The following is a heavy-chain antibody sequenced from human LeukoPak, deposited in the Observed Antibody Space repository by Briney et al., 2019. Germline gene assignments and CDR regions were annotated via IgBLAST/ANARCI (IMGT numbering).Heavy chain of an antibody. CDR2: INPSGGRT. Sequence: GASVKVSCKAPGYTFTSYHMHWVRQAPGQGLEWMGIINPSGGRTSYAQKFQGRVTMTRDMSTSTVYMELSSLISEDTAVYYCARGDGEGATIYAFDIWGQGTMVTVSS. V-gene: IGHV1-46*01. CDR3: ARGDGEGATIYAFDI. J-gene: IGHJ3*02. D-gene: IGHD1-26*01. CDR1: GYTFTSYH.